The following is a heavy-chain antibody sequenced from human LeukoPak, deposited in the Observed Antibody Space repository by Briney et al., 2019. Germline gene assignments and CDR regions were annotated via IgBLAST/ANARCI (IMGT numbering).Heavy chain of an antibody. CDR1: GFTVSSNY. D-gene: IGHD3-10*01. CDR2: IYSGGSI. Sequence: GGSLRLSCAASGFTVSSNYMSWVRQAPGKGLEWVSVIYSGGSIYYADSVKGRFTISRDSYRNTLYLQMNSLRAEDTAVYYCAREGRYYGSGSHRDGFDIWGQGTMVTVSS. CDR3: AREGRYYGSGSHRDGFDI. J-gene: IGHJ3*02. V-gene: IGHV3-53*01.